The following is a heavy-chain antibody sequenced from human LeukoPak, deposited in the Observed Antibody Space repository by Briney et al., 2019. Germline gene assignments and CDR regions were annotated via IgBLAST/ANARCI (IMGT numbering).Heavy chain of an antibody. CDR1: GFTFSSYW. J-gene: IGHJ4*02. V-gene: IGHV3-7*01. Sequence: GGSLRLSCAASGFTFSSYWMSWVRQAPGKGLEWVANIKQDGSEKYYVDSMKGRFTISRDNAKNSLYLQMNSLRAEDTAVYYCARGLPPMYYDFWSGPSHYFDYWGQGTLVTVSS. CDR3: ARGLPPMYYDFWSGPSHYFDY. D-gene: IGHD3-3*01. CDR2: IKQDGSEK.